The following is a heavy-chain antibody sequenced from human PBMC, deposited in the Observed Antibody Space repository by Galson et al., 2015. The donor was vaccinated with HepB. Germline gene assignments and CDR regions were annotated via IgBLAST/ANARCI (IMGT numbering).Heavy chain of an antibody. CDR3: VKEGAWFGGDWFDP. D-gene: IGHD3-16*01. CDR1: GFIFRHHA. CDR2: INGRGSTT. J-gene: IGHJ5*02. Sequence: SLRLSCAGSGFIFRHHAMAWIRQAPGKGLEWVSGINGRGSTTYYSDAVKGRFSISRDNSKNTVFLQVDNLKVDDTATYYCVKEGAWFGGDWFDPWGQGTPVTV. V-gene: IGHV3-23*01.